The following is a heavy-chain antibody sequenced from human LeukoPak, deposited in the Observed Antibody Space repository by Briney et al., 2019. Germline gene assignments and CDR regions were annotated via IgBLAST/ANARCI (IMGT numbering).Heavy chain of an antibody. Sequence: PGGSLRLSCGASGLIFRNRWMTWVRQAPGEGLEWVANINLDGSEKYYVDSVKSRFTISRDNAKNSLHLQIDSLRAEDTAIYYCAASVYGGNTHFDYWGQGTLVTVSS. CDR2: INLDGSEK. D-gene: IGHD4-23*01. V-gene: IGHV3-7*05. J-gene: IGHJ4*02. CDR1: GLIFRNRW. CDR3: AASVYGGNTHFDY.